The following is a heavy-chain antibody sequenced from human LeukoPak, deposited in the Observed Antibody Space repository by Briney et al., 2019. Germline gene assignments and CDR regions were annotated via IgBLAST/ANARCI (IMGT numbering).Heavy chain of an antibody. CDR1: GGSISSSSYY. CDR2: IYYSGST. J-gene: IGHJ5*02. CDR3: ARTHCSSTSCPFWFDP. D-gene: IGHD2-2*01. V-gene: IGHV4-39*01. Sequence: SETLSLTCSVSGGSISSSSYYWGWIRKPPGKGLEWIGSIYYSGSTYYNPSLKSPVTISVDTSKNQSSLKLSSVTAADTAVYYCARTHCSSTSCPFWFDPWGQGTLVTVSS.